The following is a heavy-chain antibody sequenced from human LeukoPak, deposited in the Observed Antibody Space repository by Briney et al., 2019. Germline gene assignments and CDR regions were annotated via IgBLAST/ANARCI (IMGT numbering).Heavy chain of an antibody. CDR1: GGSISRYY. CDR2: IYYSGST. V-gene: IGHV4-59*01. CDR3: ARAHSSGWPHMFDP. Sequence: SETLSLTCTVSGGSISRYYWSWIRQSPGEGLEWIGYIYYSGSTNYNPSLKSRVTISIDTSKNQFSLKLSSVTAADTAVYYCARAHSSGWPHMFDPWGQGTLVTVPS. J-gene: IGHJ5*02. D-gene: IGHD6-19*01.